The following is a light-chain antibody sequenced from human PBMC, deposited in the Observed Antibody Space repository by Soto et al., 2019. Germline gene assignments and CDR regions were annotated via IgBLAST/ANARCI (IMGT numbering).Light chain of an antibody. V-gene: IGKV3-11*01. CDR1: QSFSSS. CDR2: DAS. Sequence: EISLTQSPATLSLSPGERATLSCRASQSFSSSLAWYQQNPGQAPRILIYDASNRATGIPARLSGSGSGTDFTLTITSLEPEDFAVYYCQHRSNWLAFGGGTKVDIK. J-gene: IGKJ4*01. CDR3: QHRSNWLA.